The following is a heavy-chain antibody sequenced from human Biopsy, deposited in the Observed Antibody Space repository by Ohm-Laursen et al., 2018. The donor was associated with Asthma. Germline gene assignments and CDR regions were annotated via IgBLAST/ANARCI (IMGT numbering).Heavy chain of an antibody. CDR1: GFAFNNSS. J-gene: IGHJ5*02. Sequence: SLRLSCAASGFAFNNSSMTWVRQAPGKGLEWVSSISASGVRTFYADSVKGRFTVSRDSSRNTLYLQLSTLRVEDTAVYFCAKITTDRQKANNWFDLWGQGTLVTVPS. CDR2: ISASGVRT. D-gene: IGHD3-22*01. CDR3: AKITTDRQKANNWFDL. V-gene: IGHV3-23*01.